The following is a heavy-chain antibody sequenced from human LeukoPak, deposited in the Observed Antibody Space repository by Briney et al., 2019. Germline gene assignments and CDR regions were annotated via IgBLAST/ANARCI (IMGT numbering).Heavy chain of an antibody. CDR2: MNPHSGKT. D-gene: IGHD4-17*01. CDR3: ARLSSHYGDYKVDP. V-gene: IGHV1-8*01. CDR1: GYPFNNYD. Sequence: GASVKVSCKASGYPFNNYDINWVRQATGQGLEWMGWMNPHSGKTAYAQNFQGRVTMTRDTSISTAYMELSSLRSEDTAVYYCARLSSHYGDYKVDPWGQGTLVSVSS. J-gene: IGHJ5*02.